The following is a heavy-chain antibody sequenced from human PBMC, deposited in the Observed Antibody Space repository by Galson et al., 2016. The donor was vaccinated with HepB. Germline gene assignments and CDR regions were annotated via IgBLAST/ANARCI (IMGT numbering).Heavy chain of an antibody. CDR1: GGSISSSSSYY. CDR3: ARGRSFSSGFYEFDS. CDR2: IYYSGST. Sequence: SETLSLTCTVSGGSISSSSSYYWGWIRQPPGKGLEWIGSIYYSGSTYYNPSLKSRVTIFVDTSKNQFSLKLSSVTAADTAIYYCARGRSFSSGFYEFDSWGQGTLVTVSS. D-gene: IGHD6-19*01. V-gene: IGHV4-39*01. J-gene: IGHJ4*02.